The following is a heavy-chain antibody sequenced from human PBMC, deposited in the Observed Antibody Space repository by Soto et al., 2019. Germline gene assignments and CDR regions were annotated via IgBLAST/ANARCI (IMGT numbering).Heavy chain of an antibody. Sequence: AASVKVSCKASGYTFTSYGISWVRQAPGQGLEWMGWISAYNGNTNYAQKLQGRVTMTTDASTSTAYMELRSLRSDDTAVYYCARYNWNYLYYYGMDVWGQGTTVTVSS. CDR2: ISAYNGNT. CDR1: GYTFTSYG. CDR3: ARYNWNYLYYYGMDV. V-gene: IGHV1-18*01. J-gene: IGHJ6*02. D-gene: IGHD1-7*01.